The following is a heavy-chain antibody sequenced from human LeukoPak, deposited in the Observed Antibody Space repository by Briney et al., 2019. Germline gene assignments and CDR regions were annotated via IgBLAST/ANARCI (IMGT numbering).Heavy chain of an antibody. V-gene: IGHV4-59*01. CDR1: GGSISSYY. CDR2: IYYSGST. D-gene: IGHD6-13*01. J-gene: IGHJ6*03. Sequence: PSETLSLTCTVSGGSISSYYWSWIRQPPGKGLEWIGYIYYSGSTNYNPSLKSRVTISVDTSKNQFSLKLSSVTAADTAVYYCARDIAAAGTHGPYYMDVWGEGTTVTVSS. CDR3: ARDIAAAGTHGPYYMDV.